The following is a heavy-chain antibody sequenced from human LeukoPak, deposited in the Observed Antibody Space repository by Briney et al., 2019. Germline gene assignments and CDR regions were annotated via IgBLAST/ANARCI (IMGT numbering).Heavy chain of an antibody. CDR3: ARYSGSYPHDAFDI. Sequence: SETLSLTCTVSGDSISTSNSYWSWIRQPPGKGLEWIGSIYYSGNTYYNASLKSRVTISVDTSKNQFSLKLSSVTAADTAVYYCARYSGSYPHDAFDIWGQGTMVTVSS. CDR2: IYYSGNT. J-gene: IGHJ3*02. V-gene: IGHV4-39*07. D-gene: IGHD1-26*01. CDR1: GDSISTSNSY.